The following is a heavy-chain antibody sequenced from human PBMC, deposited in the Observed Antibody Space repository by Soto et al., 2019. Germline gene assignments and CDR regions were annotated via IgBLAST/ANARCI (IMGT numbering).Heavy chain of an antibody. Sequence: GGSLRLSCAASGFTFSCSGMHWVRQASGKGLEWVCRIRSKANSYATAYAASAKGRFTISSDDSKNTAYLQMNSLKTEDTAVYYCKAVVPDYGGKHRYDYYYGMDVWGQGTTVTVSS. D-gene: IGHD2-2*01. V-gene: IGHV3-73*01. CDR1: GFTFSCSG. CDR2: IRSKANSYAT. CDR3: KAVVPDYGGKHRYDYYYGMDV. J-gene: IGHJ6*02.